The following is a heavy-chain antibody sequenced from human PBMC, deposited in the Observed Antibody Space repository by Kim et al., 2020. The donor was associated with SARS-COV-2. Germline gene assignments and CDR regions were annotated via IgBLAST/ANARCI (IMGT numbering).Heavy chain of an antibody. Sequence: GGSLRLSWAASGFTFNNYAMRWVRQAPGKGLEWVSGLRDSGGSTKYADSVKGRFSVSRDNSKNTLYLQMASLRAEDTAVYYCAKVTSGASGWFESLQHWGRGTLVTVSS. J-gene: IGHJ1*01. CDR1: GFTFNNYA. CDR2: LRDSGGST. D-gene: IGHD6-19*01. CDR3: AKVTSGASGWFESLQH. V-gene: IGHV3-23*01.